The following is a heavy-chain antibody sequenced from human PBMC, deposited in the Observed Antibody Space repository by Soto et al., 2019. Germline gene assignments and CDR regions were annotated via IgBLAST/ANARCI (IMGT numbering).Heavy chain of an antibody. Sequence: SETLSLTCAVYGGSFSGYYWSWIRQPPGKGLEWIGEINHSGSTNYNPSLKSRVTISVDTSKNQFSLKLSSVTAADTAVYYCARMYYDFWSGYYNWFDPWGQGTLVTVS. CDR1: GGSFSGYY. V-gene: IGHV4-34*01. CDR2: INHSGST. D-gene: IGHD3-3*01. J-gene: IGHJ5*02. CDR3: ARMYYDFWSGYYNWFDP.